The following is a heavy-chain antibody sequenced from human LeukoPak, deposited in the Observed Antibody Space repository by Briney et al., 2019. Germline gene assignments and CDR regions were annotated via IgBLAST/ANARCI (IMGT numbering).Heavy chain of an antibody. CDR1: GITFSSYS. J-gene: IGHJ6*04. CDR3: ARVPPNYGDYAADV. CDR2: ISSSSSYI. Sequence: GGSLRLSCAASGITFSSYSMNWVRQAPGKGLEWVSSISSSSSYIYYADSVKGRFTISRDNAKNSLYLQMNSLRAEDTAVYYCARVPPNYGDYAADVWGKGTTVTISS. V-gene: IGHV3-21*01. D-gene: IGHD4-17*01.